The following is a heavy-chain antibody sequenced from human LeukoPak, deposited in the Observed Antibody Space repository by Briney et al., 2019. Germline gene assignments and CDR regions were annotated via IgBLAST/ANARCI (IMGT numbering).Heavy chain of an antibody. CDR1: GFTFSSYA. V-gene: IGHV3-23*01. Sequence: PGGSLRLSCPASGFTFSSYAMSWVRQAPGKGLEWVSAVSGNGAGTFYTDSVKGRFTISRDNSRHTLYLQMDSLRAEDTAVYYCAKVWADYDFWSAYYWYFDLWGRGTLVTVSS. CDR2: VSGNGAGT. D-gene: IGHD3-3*01. J-gene: IGHJ2*01. CDR3: AKVWADYDFWSAYYWYFDL.